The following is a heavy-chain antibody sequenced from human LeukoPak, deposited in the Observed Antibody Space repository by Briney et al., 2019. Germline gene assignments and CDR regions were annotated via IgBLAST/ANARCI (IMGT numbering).Heavy chain of an antibody. CDR2: IGTAGDT. CDR3: ARARGTYYDFWSGSAYYFDY. J-gene: IGHJ4*02. D-gene: IGHD3-3*01. Sequence: GGFLRLSCAASGSTFSSYDMHWVRQATGKGLEWVSAIGTAGDTYYPGSVKGRFTISRENAKNPLYLQMNSLRAGDTAVYYCARARGTYYDFWSGSAYYFDYWGQGTLVTVSS. CDR1: GSTFSSYD. V-gene: IGHV3-13*01.